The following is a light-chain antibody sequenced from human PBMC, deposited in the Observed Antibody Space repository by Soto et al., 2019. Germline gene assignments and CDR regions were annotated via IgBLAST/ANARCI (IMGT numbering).Light chain of an antibody. CDR3: QQSYSTPLT. Sequence: DIQVTQSPSSLSASVGGRVTITCRTSQSISNYLNWYQQKPGKAPKLLIYDASSLQSGVPSRFSGSGSGTDFTLTITILQPEDFATYYCQQSYSTPLTFGGGTKVEIK. J-gene: IGKJ4*01. V-gene: IGKV1-39*01. CDR1: QSISNY. CDR2: DAS.